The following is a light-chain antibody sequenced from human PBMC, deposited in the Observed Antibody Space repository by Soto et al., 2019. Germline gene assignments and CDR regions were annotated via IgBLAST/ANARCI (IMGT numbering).Light chain of an antibody. CDR2: AAY. J-gene: IGKJ5*01. V-gene: IGKV3-20*01. CDR1: QIVSSY. Sequence: EILLTHSPATLSLSPVEIATLSCSASQIVSSYLAWYQQKPGQAPRLLIYAAYSRATGRQDRFSGGGSGKDFTLTIRRMDNEDFEVYYCKKYGYSQINFGQGQRLELK. CDR3: KKYGYSQIN.